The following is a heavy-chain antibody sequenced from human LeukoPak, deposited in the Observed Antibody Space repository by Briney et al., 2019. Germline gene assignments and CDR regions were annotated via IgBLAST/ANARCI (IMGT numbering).Heavy chain of an antibody. CDR3: ARDRGDHYFDY. CDR1: GFTFSSYA. D-gene: IGHD3-10*01. V-gene: IGHV3-30-3*01. J-gene: IGHJ4*02. CDR2: ISYDGGNK. Sequence: AGGSLRLSCSASGFTFSSYAMHWVRQAPGKGLEWVAVISYDGGNKYYADSVKGRFTISRDNSKNTLYLQMNSLRAEDTTVYYCARDRGDHYFDYWGQGTVVTVSS.